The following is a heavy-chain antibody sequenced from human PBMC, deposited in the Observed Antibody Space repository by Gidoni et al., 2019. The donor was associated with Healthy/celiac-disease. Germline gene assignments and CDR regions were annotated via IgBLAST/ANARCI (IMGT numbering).Heavy chain of an antibody. CDR2: ISSSSSYI. J-gene: IGHJ4*02. D-gene: IGHD2-15*01. Sequence: EVQLVESGGGLVKPGGSLSLSCAASGSTFRHSRMTWVRQAPVKGLEWVSSISSSSSYIYYADSVKGRFTISRDNAKNSLYLQMNSLRAEDTAVYYCARDCSNRAGRSGGSCYSGDYWGQGTLVTVSS. CDR1: GSTFRHSR. V-gene: IGHV3-21*01. CDR3: ARDCSNRAGRSGGSCYSGDY.